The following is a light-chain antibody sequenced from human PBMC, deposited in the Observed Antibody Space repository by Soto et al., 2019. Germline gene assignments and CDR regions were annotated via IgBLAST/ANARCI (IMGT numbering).Light chain of an antibody. CDR2: SAS. CDR1: QDVSSC. J-gene: IGKJ4*01. V-gene: IGKV1-12*01. CDR3: LQAHSYPLT. Sequence: DIQVTQSPSSVSASVGDRVTITCRTSQDVSSCLAWYQQKPGKAPELLIYSASTLQTGVPSRFSGSGAGTDLTLTISGRHHEDVTTYYCLQAHSYPLTFGGWTKVELK.